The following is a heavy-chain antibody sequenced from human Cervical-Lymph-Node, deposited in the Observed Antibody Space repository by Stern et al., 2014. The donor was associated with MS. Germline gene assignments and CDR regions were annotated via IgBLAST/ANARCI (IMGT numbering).Heavy chain of an antibody. J-gene: IGHJ3*02. Sequence: QVQLQESGPGLVKPSETLSLTCTVSGGSISSCYLSWIRQPPGKGLEWIGYIYYSGSTNYNPSLKSRVTISVDTSKNQFSLKLSSVTAADTAVYYCARLVTSYNDAFDIWGQGTMVTVSS. CDR3: ARLVTSYNDAFDI. V-gene: IGHV4-59*01. D-gene: IGHD2/OR15-2a*01. CDR2: IYYSGST. CDR1: GGSISSCY.